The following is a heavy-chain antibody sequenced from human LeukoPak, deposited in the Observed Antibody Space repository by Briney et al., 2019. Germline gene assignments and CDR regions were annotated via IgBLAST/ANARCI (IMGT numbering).Heavy chain of an antibody. CDR3: AREGIVVVPATKYYYYYMDV. Sequence: SETLSLTCTVSGGSISSGSYYWSWIRQPAGKGLEWIGRIYTSGSTNYNPSLKSRVTISVDTSKYQFSLKLSSVTAADTAVYYCAREGIVVVPATKYYYYYMDVWGKGTTVTVSS. CDR1: GGSISSGSYY. J-gene: IGHJ6*03. D-gene: IGHD2-2*01. V-gene: IGHV4-61*02. CDR2: IYTSGST.